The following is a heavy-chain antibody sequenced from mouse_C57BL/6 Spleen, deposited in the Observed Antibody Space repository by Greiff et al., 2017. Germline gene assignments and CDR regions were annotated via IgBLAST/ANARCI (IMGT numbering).Heavy chain of an antibody. CDR2: INPNNGGP. D-gene: IGHD1-1*01. V-gene: IGHV1-18*01. J-gene: IGHJ2*01. CDR3: ARDGSSHFDY. Sequence: VQLQQSGPELVKPGASVKIPCKASGYTFTDYNMDWVKQSHGKSLEWIGDINPNNGGPIYNQKFKGKATLTVDKASSTAYMELRSLTSEDTAVYYCARDGSSHFDYWGQGTTLTVSS. CDR1: GYTFTDYN.